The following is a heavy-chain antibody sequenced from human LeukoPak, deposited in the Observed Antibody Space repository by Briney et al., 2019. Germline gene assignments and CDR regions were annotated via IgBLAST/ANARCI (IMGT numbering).Heavy chain of an antibody. Sequence: GSLRLSCAASGFTFSNYWMSWVRQAPGKGLEWIGEIHHSKSSNYYPSLRSRVTISVDKSKNQFSLELNSVSAADTAVYYCARGGDWLFDYWGQGILVTVSS. CDR2: IHHSKSS. CDR1: GFTFSNYW. D-gene: IGHD2-21*02. J-gene: IGHJ4*02. CDR3: ARGGDWLFDY. V-gene: IGHV4-4*02.